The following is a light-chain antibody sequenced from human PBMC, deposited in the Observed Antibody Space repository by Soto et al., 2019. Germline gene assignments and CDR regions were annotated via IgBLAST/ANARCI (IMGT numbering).Light chain of an antibody. CDR2: EVS. CDR1: SSDVGDYKY. J-gene: IGLJ3*02. CDR3: SSYTISTTWV. V-gene: IGLV2-14*01. Sequence: QSALTQPASVSGSPGQSITISCTGTSSDVGDYKYVSWYQQHPGKAPKLMIYEVSNRPSGVSNRFSGSKSGNTASLTISGLQAEDEADYYCSSYTISTTWVFGGGTQLTVL.